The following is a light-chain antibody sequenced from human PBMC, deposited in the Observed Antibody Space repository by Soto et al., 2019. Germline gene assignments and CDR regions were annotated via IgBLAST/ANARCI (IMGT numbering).Light chain of an antibody. CDR3: QAYDSSLSVV. CDR1: RSNIGAGYD. Sequence: QSVLTQPHSVSGAPGQRVTISCNGSRSNIGAGYDVHWYQQLPGTAPKLLIYGNSNRPSGVPDRFAGSKSGTSASLAITGLQAEDEADYYCQAYDSSLSVVFGGGTKLTVL. J-gene: IGLJ2*01. V-gene: IGLV1-40*01. CDR2: GNS.